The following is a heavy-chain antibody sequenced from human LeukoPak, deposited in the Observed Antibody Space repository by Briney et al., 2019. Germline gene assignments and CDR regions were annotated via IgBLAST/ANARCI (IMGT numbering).Heavy chain of an antibody. CDR2: IGASGTTK. Sequence: GGSLRLSCAVSGFPFTFYEMNWVRQAPGKWLEWVSNIGASGTTKYYADSVKGRFSISRDNAKTSLYLQMNSLRVDDTAVYYCALLAVASDFDYWGQGALVTVSS. D-gene: IGHD6-19*01. CDR1: GFPFTFYE. CDR3: ALLAVASDFDY. V-gene: IGHV3-48*03. J-gene: IGHJ4*02.